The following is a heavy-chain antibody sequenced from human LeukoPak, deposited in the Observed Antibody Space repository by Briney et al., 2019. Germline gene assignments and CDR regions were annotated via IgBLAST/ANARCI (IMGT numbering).Heavy chain of an antibody. CDR1: GGTFSSYA. Sequence: ASVKVSCKASGGTFSSYAISWVRQAPGQGLEWMGRIIPIFGTANYAQKFQGRVTITTDESTSTAYMELGSLRSEDTAAYYCALYDSSGYYLLDYWGQGTLVTVSS. J-gene: IGHJ4*02. D-gene: IGHD3-22*01. CDR2: IIPIFGTA. CDR3: ALYDSSGYYLLDY. V-gene: IGHV1-69*05.